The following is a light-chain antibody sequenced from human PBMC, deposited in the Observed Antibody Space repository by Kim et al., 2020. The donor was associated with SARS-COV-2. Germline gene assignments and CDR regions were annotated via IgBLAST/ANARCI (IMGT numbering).Light chain of an antibody. CDR2: RNN. J-gene: IGLJ2*01. Sequence: SYELTQPLSVSVALGQTAKITCGGNNIGGKHVHWYQQKPGQAPVTVIYRNNNLPSGIPERFSGSNSGNAASLSITRVQVGDEAVYFCQVWDSNTEIFGGGTKVTVL. CDR1: NIGGKH. CDR3: QVWDSNTEI. V-gene: IGLV3-9*01.